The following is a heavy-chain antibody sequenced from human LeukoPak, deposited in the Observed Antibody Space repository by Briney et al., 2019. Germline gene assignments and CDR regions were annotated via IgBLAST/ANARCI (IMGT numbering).Heavy chain of an antibody. CDR1: GYTFTSYY. Sequence: VASVKVSCKASGYTFTSYYMHWVRHAPGQGLEWMGIINPSGGSTSYAQKFQGRVTMTRDTSTSTVYMELSSLRSEDTAVDYWARFSAPDSSSTVGFDYWGQGTLVTVSS. CDR2: INPSGGST. J-gene: IGHJ4*02. V-gene: IGHV1-46*01. CDR3: ARFSAPDSSSTVGFDY. D-gene: IGHD6-6*01.